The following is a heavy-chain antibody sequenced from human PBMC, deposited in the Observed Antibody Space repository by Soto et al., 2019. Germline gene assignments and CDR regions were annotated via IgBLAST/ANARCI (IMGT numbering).Heavy chain of an antibody. V-gene: IGHV3-7*03. CDR1: GFTFSGHW. Sequence: GGSLRLSCATSGFTFSGHWMSWIRQAPGKGLEWVANIKHDGSEKNYVDSVKGRFTISRDNAKKSLYLQMNDMRAEDTAVYYCARAPGNLVYYFDYWGQGTLVTVSS. D-gene: IGHD6-6*01. CDR3: ARAPGNLVYYFDY. J-gene: IGHJ4*02. CDR2: IKHDGSEK.